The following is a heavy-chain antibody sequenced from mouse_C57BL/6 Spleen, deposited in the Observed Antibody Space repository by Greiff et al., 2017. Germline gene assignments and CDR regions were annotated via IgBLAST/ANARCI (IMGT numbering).Heavy chain of an antibody. CDR2: IYPGDGDT. D-gene: IGHD1-1*01. Sequence: QVQLQQSGAELVKPGASVKISCKASGYAFSSYWMNWVKQRPGKGLEWIGQIYPGDGDTNYNGKFKGKATLTADKSSSTAYMQLSSLTSEDAAVYFCARGNGSSAGWFAYWGQGTLVTVSA. J-gene: IGHJ3*01. CDR3: ARGNGSSAGWFAY. V-gene: IGHV1-80*01. CDR1: GYAFSSYW.